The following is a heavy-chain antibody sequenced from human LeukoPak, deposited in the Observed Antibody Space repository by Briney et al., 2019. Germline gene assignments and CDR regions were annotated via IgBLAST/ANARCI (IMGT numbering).Heavy chain of an antibody. V-gene: IGHV3-49*03. J-gene: IGHJ4*02. D-gene: IGHD5/OR15-5a*01. CDR2: IRIKAYGGTT. Sequence: GGSLRLSCTASGFTFGDYAMSWFRQAPGKGLEWVGFIRIKAYGGTTEYAASVKGRFIISRDDSKSIAYLQMNSLKTEDAAVYYCNRDVYGDHWGQGTLVTVSS. CDR3: NRDVYGDH. CDR1: GFTFGDYA.